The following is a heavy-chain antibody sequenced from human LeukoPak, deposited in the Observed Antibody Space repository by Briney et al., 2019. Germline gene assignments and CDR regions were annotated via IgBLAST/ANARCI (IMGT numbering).Heavy chain of an antibody. CDR3: ARVGYDSSGYYFNY. Sequence: GRSLRLSCAASGFTFSSYAMHWVRQAPGKGLEWVAVISYDGSNKYYADSVKGRFTISRDNSKNTLYLQMNSLRAEDTAVYYCARVGYDSSGYYFNYWAQGPLVPVSS. J-gene: IGHJ4*02. D-gene: IGHD3-22*01. CDR1: GFTFSSYA. V-gene: IGHV3-30-3*01. CDR2: ISYDGSNK.